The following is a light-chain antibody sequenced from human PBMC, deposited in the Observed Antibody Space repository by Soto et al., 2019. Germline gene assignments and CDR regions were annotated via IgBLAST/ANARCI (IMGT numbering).Light chain of an antibody. CDR3: SSYTTTTRL. CDR2: EVS. Sequence: QSALTQPASVSGSPGQSITISCTGTSSDIGSNNYVSWFQQRPGKAPTLIIYEVSNRPSGVSTHFSGSKSDNTVSLTISGLLPEDEAEYYCSSYTTTTRLFGGGTKLTVL. CDR1: SSDIGSNNY. J-gene: IGLJ3*02. V-gene: IGLV2-14*01.